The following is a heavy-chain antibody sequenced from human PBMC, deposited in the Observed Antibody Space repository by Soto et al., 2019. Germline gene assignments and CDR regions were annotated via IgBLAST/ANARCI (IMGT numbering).Heavy chain of an antibody. D-gene: IGHD3-22*01. CDR2: ISYDGSNK. Sequence: PGGSLRLSCAASGFTFSSYAMHWVRQAPGKGLEWVAVISYDGSNKYYADSVKGRFTISRDNSKNTLYLQMNNLRAEDTAVYYCARVIPVNTYYYDSSGYSDYWGQGTLVTVSS. CDR1: GFTFSSYA. J-gene: IGHJ4*02. V-gene: IGHV3-30-3*01. CDR3: ARVIPVNTYYYDSSGYSDY.